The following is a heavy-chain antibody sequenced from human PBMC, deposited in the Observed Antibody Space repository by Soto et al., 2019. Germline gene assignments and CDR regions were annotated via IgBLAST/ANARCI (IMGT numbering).Heavy chain of an antibody. CDR2: IYYSGST. D-gene: IGHD4-17*01. V-gene: IGHV4-59*01. Sequence: QVQLQESGPGLVKPSETLSLTCTVSGGSISSYYWSWIRQPPGKGLEWIGYIYYSGSTNYNPSLKSRVTISVDTSKNQFSLKLNSVTAADTAVYYCARAPYGEGPFDYWGQGTLVTVSS. CDR1: GGSISSYY. J-gene: IGHJ4*02. CDR3: ARAPYGEGPFDY.